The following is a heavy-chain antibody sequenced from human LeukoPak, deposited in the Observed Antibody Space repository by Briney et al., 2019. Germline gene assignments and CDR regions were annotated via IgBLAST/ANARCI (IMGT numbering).Heavy chain of an antibody. D-gene: IGHD6-19*01. CDR2: ISYDGSNK. V-gene: IGHV3-30-3*01. CDR1: GFTFSSYA. CDR3: ARVLRVLAVALDY. Sequence: PGGSRRLSCAASGFTFSSYAMHWVRQAPGKGLEWVAVISYDGSNKYYADSVKGRFTISRDNSKNTLYLQMNSLRAEDTAVYYCARVLRVLAVALDYWGQGTLATVSS. J-gene: IGHJ4*02.